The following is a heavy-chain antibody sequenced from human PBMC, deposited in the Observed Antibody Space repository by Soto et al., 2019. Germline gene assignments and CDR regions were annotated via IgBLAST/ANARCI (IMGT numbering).Heavy chain of an antibody. J-gene: IGHJ5*02. V-gene: IGHV3-23*01. CDR2: ISGSGYET. Sequence: GGSLRLSCAASGFTFTTYAMSWVRQAPGKGLEWVSAISGSGYETYYADSVKGRFTISRENAKNSLYLQMNSLRDEDTAVYYSARTTANFTIFGVAPPWFDHWGQGTLVTVSS. CDR1: GFTFTTYA. CDR3: ARTTANFTIFGVAPPWFDH. D-gene: IGHD3-3*01.